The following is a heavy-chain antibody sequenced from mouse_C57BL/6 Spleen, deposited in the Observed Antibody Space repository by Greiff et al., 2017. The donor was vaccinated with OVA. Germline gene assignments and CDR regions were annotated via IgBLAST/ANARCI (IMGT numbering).Heavy chain of an antibody. J-gene: IGHJ4*01. V-gene: IGHV1-18*01. CDR1: GYTFTDYN. Sequence: EVKLMESGPELVKPGASVKIPCKASGYTFTDYNMDWVKQSHGKSLEWIGDINPNNGGTIYNQKFKGKATLTVDKSSSTAYMELRSLTSEDTAVYYCARSIPWDDAMDYWGQGTSVTVSS. D-gene: IGHD4-1*01. CDR3: ARSIPWDDAMDY. CDR2: INPNNGGT.